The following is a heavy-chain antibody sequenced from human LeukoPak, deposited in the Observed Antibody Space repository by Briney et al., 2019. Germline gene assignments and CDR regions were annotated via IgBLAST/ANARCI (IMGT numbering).Heavy chain of an antibody. Sequence: GGSLRLSCAASGFSFSSYGMHWVRQAPGKGREWVAVIWYDGSNKYYADSVKGPFTISRDNSKNTLYLQMNSLRAEDTAVYYCARAPSCSSTSCLDYYYYGMDVWGQGTTVTVSS. V-gene: IGHV3-33*01. CDR1: GFSFSSYG. J-gene: IGHJ6*02. CDR2: IWYDGSNK. CDR3: ARAPSCSSTSCLDYYYYGMDV. D-gene: IGHD2-2*01.